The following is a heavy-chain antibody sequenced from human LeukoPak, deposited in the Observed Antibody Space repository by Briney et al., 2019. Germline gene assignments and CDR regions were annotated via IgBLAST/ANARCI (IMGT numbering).Heavy chain of an antibody. D-gene: IGHD2-2*01. Sequence: MSSETLSLTCTVSGGSISSYYWSWIRQPPGKGLEWIGYIYYSGSTNYNPSLKSRVTISVDTSKNQFSLKLSSVTAADTAVYYCARHWCSSTSCYSLFDYWGQGILVTVSS. CDR2: IYYSGST. CDR3: ARHWCSSTSCYSLFDY. V-gene: IGHV4-59*08. CDR1: GGSISSYY. J-gene: IGHJ4*02.